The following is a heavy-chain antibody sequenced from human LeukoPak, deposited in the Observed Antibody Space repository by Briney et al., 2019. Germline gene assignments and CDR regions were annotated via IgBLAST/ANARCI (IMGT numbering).Heavy chain of an antibody. CDR3: AKDGAVVVPAAKVHYYYYYYMDV. V-gene: IGHV3-30*02. CDR2: IRYDGSNK. CDR1: GFTSSSYG. D-gene: IGHD2-2*01. J-gene: IGHJ6*03. Sequence: GGSLRLSCAASGFTSSSYGMHWVRQAPGKGLEWVAFIRYDGSNKYYADSVKGRFTISRDNSKNTLYLQMNSLRAEDTAVYYCAKDGAVVVPAAKVHYYYYYYMDVWGKGTTVTVSS.